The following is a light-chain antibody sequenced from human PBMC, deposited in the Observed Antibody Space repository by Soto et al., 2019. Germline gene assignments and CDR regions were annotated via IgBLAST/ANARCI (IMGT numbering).Light chain of an antibody. CDR3: QQLNSYPWT. Sequence: QLTQSPSSLSASVGDRVTITCRASQGITSYLAWYQQKPGKAPKLLIYAASTLQSGVPSRFSGSGSATDFTLIISSLQPEDFATYYCQQLNSYPWTFGQGTKVDIK. V-gene: IGKV1-9*01. CDR2: AAS. J-gene: IGKJ1*01. CDR1: QGITSY.